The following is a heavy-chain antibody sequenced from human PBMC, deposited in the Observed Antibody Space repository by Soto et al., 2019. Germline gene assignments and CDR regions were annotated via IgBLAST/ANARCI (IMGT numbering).Heavy chain of an antibody. V-gene: IGHV3-30-3*01. CDR2: ISYDGSNK. J-gene: IGHJ5*02. CDR3: AREGHIVVVTAIPRLSSGWFDP. Sequence: QVQLVESGGGVVQPGRSLRLSCAASGFTFSSYAMHWVRQAPGKGLEWVAVISYDGSNKYYADSVKGRFTISRDNSKNTLYLQMNSLRAEDTAVYYCAREGHIVVVTAIPRLSSGWFDPWGQGTLVTVSS. D-gene: IGHD2-21*02. CDR1: GFTFSSYA.